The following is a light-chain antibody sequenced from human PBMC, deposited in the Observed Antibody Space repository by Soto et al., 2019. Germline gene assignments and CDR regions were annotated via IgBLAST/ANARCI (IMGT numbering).Light chain of an antibody. CDR2: DTS. Sequence: ILLTQSPAVLCLSPGERATLSCRASQSVDTHLAWYQQKPGQPPRLVIYDTSYRASGIPARFSGSGSGTDFSLTIASPEPEDFAVYFCQQRRNWVSFGPGTRV. CDR1: QSVDTH. CDR3: QQRRNWVS. J-gene: IGKJ3*01. V-gene: IGKV3-11*01.